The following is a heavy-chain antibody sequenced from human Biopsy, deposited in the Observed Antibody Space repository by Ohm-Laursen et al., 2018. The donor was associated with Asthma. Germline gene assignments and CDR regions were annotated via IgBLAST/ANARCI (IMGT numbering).Heavy chain of an antibody. CDR2: IKHDGSEN. D-gene: IGHD3-3*02. CDR1: GFTFGDYW. V-gene: IGHV3-7*01. J-gene: IGHJ1*01. CDR3: ARTFHFWSPYHAEHYQL. Sequence: SLRLSCTASGFTFGDYWMSWVRQVPGRGLEWVANIKHDGSENNHVDSLKGRFTISRDNAKNSLYLQMNSLRAEDTGVYYCARTFHFWSPYHAEHYQLWGQGTLVTVSS.